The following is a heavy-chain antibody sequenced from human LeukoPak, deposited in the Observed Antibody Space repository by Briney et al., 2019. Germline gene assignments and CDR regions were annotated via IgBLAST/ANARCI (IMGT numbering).Heavy chain of an antibody. CDR2: IYASGST. D-gene: IGHD3-10*01. J-gene: IGHJ4*02. CDR3: ARDVTYYYGSGSYPRGYFDY. V-gene: IGHV4-4*07. CDR1: GGSMSSYY. Sequence: SETLSLTCTVSGGSMSSYYWSWIRQPAGKGLEWIGRIYASGSTNYNPSLKSRVTMSVDTSKNQFSLKLSSVTAADTAVYYCARDVTYYYGSGSYPRGYFDYWGQGTLVTVSS.